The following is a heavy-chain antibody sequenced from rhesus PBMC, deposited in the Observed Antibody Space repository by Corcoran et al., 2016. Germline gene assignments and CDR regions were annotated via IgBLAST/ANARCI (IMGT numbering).Heavy chain of an antibody. CDR3: VRGGYYSGSYFYDY. Sequence: QVQLQASGPGLVKPSETLPLTCAVSGDSLSSHYRSWIRQPPGTGLEWFAYIYGGSGSTIYNPSLKSRVTISKDTSKNQFSLRLSTVTAADTAVYYCVRGGYYSGSYFYDYWGQGVLVTVSS. CDR1: GDSLSSHY. D-gene: IGHD3-16*01. J-gene: IGHJ4*01. V-gene: IGHV4-147*01. CDR2: IYGGSGST.